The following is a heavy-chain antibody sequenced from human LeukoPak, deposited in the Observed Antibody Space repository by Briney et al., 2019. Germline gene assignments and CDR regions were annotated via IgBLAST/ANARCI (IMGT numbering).Heavy chain of an antibody. D-gene: IGHD5-24*01. CDR1: GFTVSGNY. V-gene: IGHV3-53*01. Sequence: PGGSLRLSCAASGFTVSGNYMSWVRQAPGKGPEWVSVIYSGGSTYYADSVKGRFTISRDNSKNTLYLQMNSLRAADTAVYYCAKGGLRDGYSYASWGQGTLITVSS. J-gene: IGHJ5*02. CDR2: IYSGGST. CDR3: AKGGLRDGYSYAS.